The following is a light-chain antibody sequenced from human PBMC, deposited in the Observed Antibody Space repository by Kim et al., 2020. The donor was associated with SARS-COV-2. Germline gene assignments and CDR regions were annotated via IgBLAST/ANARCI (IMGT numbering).Light chain of an antibody. Sequence: DIQMTQSPSSLAASVGDRVTIACRASQSISTYLNWYQQKPGRGPKLLIFAASTLQSGVPSRFSGSGSGTDFTLTISSLQPEDFATYYCQQSHNTPLLTFGGGTKVDIK. CDR3: QQSHNTPLLT. CDR1: QSISTY. J-gene: IGKJ4*01. CDR2: AAS. V-gene: IGKV1-39*01.